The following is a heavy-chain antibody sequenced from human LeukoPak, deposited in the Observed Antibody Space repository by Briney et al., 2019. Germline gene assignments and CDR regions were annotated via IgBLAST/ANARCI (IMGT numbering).Heavy chain of an antibody. J-gene: IGHJ3*02. D-gene: IGHD4-23*01. Sequence: PSETLSLTCTVSGGSINNYYWGWIRQPPGKGLEDIGYIYYSGNTNYNPSLKSRLTISVDTSENQFSLRLGSVTAADTAVHYCARLNSYIDDAFDIWGQGTMVTVSS. CDR3: ARLNSYIDDAFDI. CDR2: IYYSGNT. V-gene: IGHV4-59*08. CDR1: GGSINNYY.